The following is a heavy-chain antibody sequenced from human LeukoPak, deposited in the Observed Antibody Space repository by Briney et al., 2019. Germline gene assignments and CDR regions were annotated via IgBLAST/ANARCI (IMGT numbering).Heavy chain of an antibody. CDR1: GYIFTNHY. CDR3: ARWRGPASGWSGPFDD. CDR2: IDPKSGGT. V-gene: IGHV1-2*02. Sequence: GASVKVSCKASGYIFTNHYMHWVRQAPGQGLEWMGWIDPKSGGTNYAQKFQGRVTMTRDTSISTGYMELSRLTSDDTAVYYCARWRGPASGWSGPFDDWGQGTLVTVSS. D-gene: IGHD6-19*01. J-gene: IGHJ4*02.